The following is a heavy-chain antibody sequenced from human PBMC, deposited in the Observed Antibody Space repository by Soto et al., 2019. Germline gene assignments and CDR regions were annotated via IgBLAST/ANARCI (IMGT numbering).Heavy chain of an antibody. D-gene: IGHD4-17*01. Sequence: EVQLVESGGGLVQPGGSLRLPCAASGFTFNNHNMNWVRQAPGKGLEWVSFISSRSLTIYYADSVKGRFTISRDNNKNSLYLQMNSLRAEDTAVYYCASDLYGDYAKDSWGQGTLVTVSS. V-gene: IGHV3-48*01. CDR2: ISSRSLTI. CDR3: ASDLYGDYAKDS. CDR1: GFTFNNHN. J-gene: IGHJ4*02.